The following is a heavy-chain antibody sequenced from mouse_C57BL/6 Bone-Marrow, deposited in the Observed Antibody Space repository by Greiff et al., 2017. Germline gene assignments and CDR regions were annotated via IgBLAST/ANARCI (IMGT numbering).Heavy chain of an antibody. CDR3: ARWYYGSRGYYAMDY. D-gene: IGHD1-1*01. Sequence: DVKLVESGGGLVKPGGSLKLSCAASGFTFSSYTMSWVRQTPEKRLEWVATISGGGGNTYYPDSVKGRFTISRDNAKNTLYLQMSSLRSEDTALYYCARWYYGSRGYYAMDYWGQGTSVTVSS. J-gene: IGHJ4*01. V-gene: IGHV5-9*01. CDR1: GFTFSSYT. CDR2: ISGGGGNT.